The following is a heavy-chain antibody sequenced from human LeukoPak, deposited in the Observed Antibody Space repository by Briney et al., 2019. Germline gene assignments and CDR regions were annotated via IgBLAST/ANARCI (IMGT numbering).Heavy chain of an antibody. D-gene: IGHD3-3*01. CDR2: ISTSDGST. J-gene: IGHJ5*02. Sequence: GGSLRASCAASGFTFSNSGMGWVRQAPGKGLEWVSAISTSDGSTYYADAVKGRFTISRDNSKNTLYLQMNSLRAEDTAVYYCARAVDFWSGYPQPNWFAPWGQGTLVTVSS. CDR3: ARAVDFWSGYPQPNWFAP. V-gene: IGHV3-23*01. CDR1: GFTFSNSG.